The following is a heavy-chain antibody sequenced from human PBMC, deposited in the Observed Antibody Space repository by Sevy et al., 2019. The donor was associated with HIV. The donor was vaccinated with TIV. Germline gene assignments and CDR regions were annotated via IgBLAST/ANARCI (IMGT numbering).Heavy chain of an antibody. CDR3: ARDPRNYYGSGGDY. D-gene: IGHD3-10*01. V-gene: IGHV3-21*01. J-gene: IGHJ4*02. CDR1: GFTFSSYS. CDR2: ISSSSNYI. Sequence: GGSLRLSCAASGFTFSSYSMNWVRQAPGKGLEWVSSISSSSNYIYYGDSVKGRFTSSKDNAKNSLYLQMNSLRAEDTAVYYCARDPRNYYGSGGDYWGQGTLVTVSS.